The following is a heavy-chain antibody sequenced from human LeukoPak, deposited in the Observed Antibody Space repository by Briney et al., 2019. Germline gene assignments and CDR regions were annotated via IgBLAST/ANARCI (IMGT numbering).Heavy chain of an antibody. D-gene: IGHD3-3*01. CDR2: IWYDGSKQ. J-gene: IGHJ4*02. V-gene: IGHV3-33*01. Sequence: GGSLRLSCAASGFTLCAHGMHWVRQAPGKGLEWVAVIWYDGSKQEYAESVKGRFTISRDDSKNTLYLQMNSLRAEDTAVYYCAREASGYYRDFWGQGTLVTVSS. CDR3: AREASGYYRDF. CDR1: GFTLCAHG.